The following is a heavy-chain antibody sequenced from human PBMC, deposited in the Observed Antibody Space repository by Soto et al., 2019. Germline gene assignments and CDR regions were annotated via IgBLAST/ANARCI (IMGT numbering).Heavy chain of an antibody. J-gene: IGHJ6*02. CDR3: ARELQQLVLVPYYYGMDV. Sequence: PSETLSLTCTVSGGSISSSSYYWGWIRQPPGKGLEWIGSIYYSGSTYYNPSLKSRVTISVDTSKNQFSLKLSSVTAADTAVYYCARELQQLVLVPYYYGMDVWGQGTTVTVSS. CDR2: IYYSGST. V-gene: IGHV4-39*02. CDR1: GGSISSSSYY. D-gene: IGHD6-13*01.